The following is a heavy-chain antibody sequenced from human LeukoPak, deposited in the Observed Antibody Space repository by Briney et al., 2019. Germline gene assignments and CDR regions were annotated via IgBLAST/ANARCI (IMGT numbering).Heavy chain of an antibody. J-gene: IGHJ4*02. CDR2: IYYSGST. CDR3: ARVLRYFCGGDCFSGYFDY. CDR1: GGSISSGGYY. V-gene: IGHV4-31*03. D-gene: IGHD2-21*02. Sequence: SETLSLTCTVSGGSISSGGYYWSWICQHPGKGLEWIGYIYYSGSTYYNPSLKSRVTISVDTSKNQFSLKLSSVTAADTAVYYCARVLRYFCGGDCFSGYFDYWGQGTLVTVSS.